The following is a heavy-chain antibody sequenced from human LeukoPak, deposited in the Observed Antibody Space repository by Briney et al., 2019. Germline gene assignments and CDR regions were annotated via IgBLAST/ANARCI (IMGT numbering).Heavy chain of an antibody. CDR1: GFTFSSYE. V-gene: IGHV3-30*18. Sequence: PGGSLRLSCVASGFTFSSYEMNWVRQAPGKGLEWVAVVSYDGSNKYYADSVKGRFTISRDSSTNTLYLQMNSLRAEDTAVYYCAKDVAKGGLAAAGYVGPLDYWGQGTLVTVSS. D-gene: IGHD6-13*01. CDR2: VSYDGSNK. CDR3: AKDVAKGGLAAAGYVGPLDY. J-gene: IGHJ4*02.